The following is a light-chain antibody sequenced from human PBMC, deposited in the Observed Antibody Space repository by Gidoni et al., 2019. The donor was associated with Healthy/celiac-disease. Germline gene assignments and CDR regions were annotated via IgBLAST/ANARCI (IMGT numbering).Light chain of an antibody. CDR3: QAWDSSTAPV. V-gene: IGLV3-1*01. CDR1: KWGDKY. CDR2: QDS. Sequence: SYELTQPPSVSVSPGQTASITCSGDKWGDKYACWYQQKPGQSPVLVIYQDSKRPSGIPERFSGSNSGNTATLTISGTQAMDEADYYCQAWDSSTAPVFGGGTKLTVL. J-gene: IGLJ2*01.